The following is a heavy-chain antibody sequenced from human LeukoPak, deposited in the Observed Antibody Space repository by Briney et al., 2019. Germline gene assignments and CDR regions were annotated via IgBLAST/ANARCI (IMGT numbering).Heavy chain of an antibody. Sequence: SETLSLTCTVSGGSISSYYWTWIRQPPGKGLEWIGYIYYSGGTYYNPSLKSRVTISVDRSKNQFSLKLSSVTAADTAVYYCAGAYYDFWSGYYTAFDIWGQGTMVTVSS. CDR3: AGAYYDFWSGYYTAFDI. V-gene: IGHV4-59*12. D-gene: IGHD3-3*01. CDR2: IYYSGGT. CDR1: GGSISSYY. J-gene: IGHJ3*02.